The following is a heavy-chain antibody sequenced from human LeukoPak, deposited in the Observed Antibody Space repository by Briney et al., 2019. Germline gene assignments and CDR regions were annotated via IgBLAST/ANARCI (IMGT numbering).Heavy chain of an antibody. J-gene: IGHJ4*02. CDR3: ARQDYFYY. V-gene: IGHV4-59*01. Sequence: SETLSLTCTVSGGSISSYYWSWLRQPPGKGLEWIGYIYYSGSTNYNPSLKSRVTISVDTSKNQFSLRLSSVTAADTAVYYCARQDYFYYWGQGTLVTVSS. CDR1: GGSISSYY. CDR2: IYYSGST.